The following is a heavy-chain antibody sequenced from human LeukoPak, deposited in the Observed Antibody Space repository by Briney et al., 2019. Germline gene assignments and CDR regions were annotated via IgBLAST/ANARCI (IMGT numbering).Heavy chain of an antibody. V-gene: IGHV3-21*01. J-gene: IGHJ4*02. Sequence: GGSLRLSCSASGFTFSSYSMNWVRQAPGKGLEWVSSISSSSSYIYYADSVKGRFTISRDNAKNSLYLQMNSLRAEDTAVYYCARADWDTAMIDYWGQGTLVTVSS. D-gene: IGHD5-18*01. CDR3: ARADWDTAMIDY. CDR1: GFTFSSYS. CDR2: ISSSSSYI.